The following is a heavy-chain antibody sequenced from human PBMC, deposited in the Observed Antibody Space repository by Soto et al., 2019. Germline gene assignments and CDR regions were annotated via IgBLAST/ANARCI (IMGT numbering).Heavy chain of an antibody. J-gene: IGHJ6*02. D-gene: IGHD4-17*01. V-gene: IGHV3-15*07. Sequence: GGSLRLSCAASGFTFSNAWMNWVRQAPGKGLEWVGRIKSKTDGGTTDYAAPVKGRFTISRDDSKNTLYLQMNSLKTEDTAVYYCTTDDYGGNQPPPYYYYGMDVWGQGTTVTVSS. CDR2: IKSKTDGGTT. CDR1: GFTFSNAW. CDR3: TTDDYGGNQPPPYYYYGMDV.